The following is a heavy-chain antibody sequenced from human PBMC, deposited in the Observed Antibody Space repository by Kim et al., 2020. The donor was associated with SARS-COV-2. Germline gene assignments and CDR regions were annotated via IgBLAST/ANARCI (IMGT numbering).Heavy chain of an antibody. J-gene: IGHJ4*02. CDR2: T. V-gene: IGHV1-3*01. CDR3: ARDMNPTVYDY. Sequence: TKYSQKFQGRVTISRDTSANTADMELRSLRIEDTAFYYCARDMNPTVYDYWGQGTLVTVSS. D-gene: IGHD4-4*01.